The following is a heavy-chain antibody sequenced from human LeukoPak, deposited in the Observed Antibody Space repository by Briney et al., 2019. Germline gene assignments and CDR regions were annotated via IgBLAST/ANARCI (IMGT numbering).Heavy chain of an antibody. J-gene: IGHJ5*02. CDR1: GFTFSSYG. Sequence: GRSLRLSCAASGFTFSSYGMHWVRQAPGKGLEWVAVISYDGSNKYYADSVKGRFTISRENAKNSLYLQMNSLRAGDTAVYYCARAYYYDSSGYVFDPWGQGTLVTVSS. CDR3: ARAYYYDSSGYVFDP. CDR2: ISYDGSNK. D-gene: IGHD3-22*01. V-gene: IGHV3-30*03.